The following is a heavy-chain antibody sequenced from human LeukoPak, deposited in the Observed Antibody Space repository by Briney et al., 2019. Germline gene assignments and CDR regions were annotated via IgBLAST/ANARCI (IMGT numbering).Heavy chain of an antibody. D-gene: IGHD3-10*01. CDR2: ISGRSSYT. J-gene: IGHJ4*02. CDR3: ARVASFGFGELLAIDF. V-gene: IGHV3-11*06. CDR1: GFIFSDHY. Sequence: GGSLRLSCAASGFIFSDHYMSWIRQARAKGLEWVSDISGRSSYTNLADSVNGRFTISRDNAKDSLFLQMESLRAEDTGVYYCARVASFGFGELLAIDFWGQGTLVAVCS.